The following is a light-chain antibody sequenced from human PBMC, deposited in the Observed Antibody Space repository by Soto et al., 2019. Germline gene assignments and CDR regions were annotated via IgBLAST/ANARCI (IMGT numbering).Light chain of an antibody. V-gene: IGLV2-14*01. CDR2: DVS. Sequence: QSALTQPASVSGSPGQSITISCTGTSSDVGGYNYVSWYQQHPGKAPKLMIYDVSNRPSGVSNRFSGSKSGNTASLTISGLQAEDAADYYCSSYTSSSNRVFGGGTKLTVL. CDR3: SSYTSSSNRV. J-gene: IGLJ2*01. CDR1: SSDVGGYNY.